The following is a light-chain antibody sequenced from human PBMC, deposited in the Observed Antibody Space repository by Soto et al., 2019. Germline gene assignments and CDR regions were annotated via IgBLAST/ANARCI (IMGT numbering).Light chain of an antibody. Sequence: QSALTQPASVSGSPGQSITISCTGTSSDVGGYNYVSWYQQHPDKAPKLIIYDVSNRPSGVSNRFSGSKSGNTASLTISGLQVEDEADYYCSSYATSTTSGVFGGGTKVTVL. CDR2: DVS. V-gene: IGLV2-14*03. CDR3: SSYATSTTSGV. CDR1: SSDVGGYNY. J-gene: IGLJ3*02.